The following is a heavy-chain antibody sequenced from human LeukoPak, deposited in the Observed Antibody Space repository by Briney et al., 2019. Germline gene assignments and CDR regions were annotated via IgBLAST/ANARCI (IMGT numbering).Heavy chain of an antibody. CDR3: AKAISGWYGYFDY. D-gene: IGHD6-19*01. CDR2: ISGSGGST. Sequence: GGSLRLSCAASGFTFSSYAMSWARQAPGKGLEWVSAISGSGGSTYYADSVKGRFTISRDNSKNTLYLQMNSLRAEDTAVYYCAKAISGWYGYFDYWGQGTLVTVSS. CDR1: GFTFSSYA. V-gene: IGHV3-23*01. J-gene: IGHJ4*02.